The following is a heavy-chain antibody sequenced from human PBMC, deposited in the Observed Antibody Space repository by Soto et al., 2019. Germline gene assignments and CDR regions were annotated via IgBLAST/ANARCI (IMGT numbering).Heavy chain of an antibody. CDR3: ARDQRHYDILTGHYFYGLDV. V-gene: IGHV1-46*01. CDR1: GYALTSYY. CDR2: INPSGGST. D-gene: IGHD3-9*01. Sequence: QVQLVQSGAEVKKPGASVKVSCKALGYALTSYYMHWVRQAPGQGLEWMGIINPSGGSTSFSQKFQDRVTMTRDTSTSTVYMELSSLRSDDTAVYYCARDQRHYDILTGHYFYGLDVWGQGTTVTVSS. J-gene: IGHJ6*02.